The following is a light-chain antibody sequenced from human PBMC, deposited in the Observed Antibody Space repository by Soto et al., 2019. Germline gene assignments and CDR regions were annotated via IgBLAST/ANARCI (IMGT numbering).Light chain of an antibody. V-gene: IGLV1-40*01. CDR2: DNS. J-gene: IGLJ3*02. CDR1: SFNIGADYD. Sequence: QSVLTQPPSVSGAPGQRVTISCTGSSFNIGADYDVHWYQQIPGTAPKLLIYDNSYRPSGVPDRFSASKSGTSASLAITGLQAEDDADYYCQSYDRGLGGVVFGGGTKLTVL. CDR3: QSYDRGLGGVV.